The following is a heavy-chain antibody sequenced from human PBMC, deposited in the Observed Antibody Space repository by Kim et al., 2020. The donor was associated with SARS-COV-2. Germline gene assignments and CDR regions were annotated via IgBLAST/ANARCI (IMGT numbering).Heavy chain of an antibody. Sequence: NTKYSQKFQGRVTITRDTSATTAYMELSSLRSEDTAVYYCARWGYSGSDYWGQGTLVTVSS. D-gene: IGHD5-12*01. V-gene: IGHV1-3*01. CDR3: ARWGYSGSDY. J-gene: IGHJ4*02. CDR2: NT.